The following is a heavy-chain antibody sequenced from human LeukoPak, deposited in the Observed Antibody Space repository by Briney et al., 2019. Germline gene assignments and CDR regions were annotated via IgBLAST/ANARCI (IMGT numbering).Heavy chain of an antibody. Sequence: GESLRISCKGSGYSFTSYWISWVRQMPGKGLEWMGRIDPSDSYTNYSPSFQGHVTISADKSISTAYLQWSSLKASDTAMYYCARRRYYDSSRDGMGVWGQGTTVTVSS. CDR3: ARRRYYDSSRDGMGV. D-gene: IGHD3-22*01. CDR2: IDPSDSYT. V-gene: IGHV5-10-1*01. J-gene: IGHJ6*02. CDR1: GYSFTSYW.